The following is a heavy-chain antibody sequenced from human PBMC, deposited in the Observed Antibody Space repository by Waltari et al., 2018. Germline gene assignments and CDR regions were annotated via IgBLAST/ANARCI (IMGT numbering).Heavy chain of an antibody. V-gene: IGHV3-33*01. D-gene: IGHD1-1*01. Sequence: QVQLVESGGGVVQPGRSLRLSCAASGFTFSRSGMHWVRQAPGKGRGWGALIWFDGSNKYYAGSVKGRFTISRDNSKNTLYLQMDSLRAEDTAVYYCARDRGTGTTSGYCFDYWGQGTLVTVSS. J-gene: IGHJ4*02. CDR3: ARDRGTGTTSGYCFDY. CDR1: GFTFSRSG. CDR2: IWFDGSNK.